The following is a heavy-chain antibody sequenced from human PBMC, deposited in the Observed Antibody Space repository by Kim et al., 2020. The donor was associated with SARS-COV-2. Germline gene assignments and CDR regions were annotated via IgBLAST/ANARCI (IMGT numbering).Heavy chain of an antibody. Sequence: SETLSLTCTVYGGSISGYYWSWIRQPPGKGLEWIGYINHSGSTNYNPSLKSRVTISVDTSKNQFSLKLSSVTAADTAVYYCARGDTYHETFEIGCRGTM. CDR2: INHSGST. V-gene: IGHV4-34*01. D-gene: IGHD2-2*01. CDR1: GGSISGYY. J-gene: IGHJ3*02. CDR3: ARGDTYHETFEI.